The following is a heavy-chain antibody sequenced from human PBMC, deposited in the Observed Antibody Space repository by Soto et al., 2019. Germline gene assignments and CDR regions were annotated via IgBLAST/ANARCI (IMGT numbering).Heavy chain of an antibody. J-gene: IGHJ5*02. CDR1: GGSISSSSYY. V-gene: IGHV4-39*01. CDR3: ASPKIAFYNWFDP. Sequence: QLQLQESGPGRVNPSETLSLTCTVSGGSISSSSYYWGWIRQPPGKGLEWIGSIYYSGRTYYNPSLKSRVPISVDTSKNQFSLKLSSVTAADTAVYYCASPKIAFYNWFDPWGQGTLVTVSS. D-gene: IGHD3-3*02. CDR2: IYYSGRT.